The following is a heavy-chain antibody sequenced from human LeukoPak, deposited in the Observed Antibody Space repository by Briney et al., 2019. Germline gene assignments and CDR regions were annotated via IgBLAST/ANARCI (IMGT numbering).Heavy chain of an antibody. V-gene: IGHV3-13*01. CDR1: GFTFSNYD. J-gene: IGHJ4*02. D-gene: IGHD5-18*01. Sequence: PGGSLRLSCAASGFTFSNYDMHWVRQATGKSLDWVSGIGTAGDIYYPGSVKGRFTISRENAKNSLYLQMNSLRAGDTAVYYCARDDRGYSYWTYDYWGQGTLVTVSS. CDR2: IGTAGDI. CDR3: ARDDRGYSYWTYDY.